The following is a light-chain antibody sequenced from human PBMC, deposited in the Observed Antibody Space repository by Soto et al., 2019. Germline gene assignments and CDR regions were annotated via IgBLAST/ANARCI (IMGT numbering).Light chain of an antibody. J-gene: IGKJ2*01. V-gene: IGKV1-5*03. CDR1: QSIDDW. Sequence: DIQMTQSPSTLSASVGDRVTITCRASQSIDDWLAWYHQKPGKAPKLLIYRASSLETGVPSRFSGSGSGTEFTLTISSLQPDDFAAYYCQHDTHYSPYTFGQGTRLEIK. CDR2: RAS. CDR3: QHDTHYSPYT.